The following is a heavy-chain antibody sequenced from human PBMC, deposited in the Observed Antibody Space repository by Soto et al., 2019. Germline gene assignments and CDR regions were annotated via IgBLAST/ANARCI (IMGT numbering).Heavy chain of an antibody. CDR3: AKDPSLPAAILPDVYFDY. D-gene: IGHD2-2*02. Sequence: EVQLLESGGCLVQPGGSLRLSCAASGFTFSSYAMSWVRQAPGKGLEWVSAISGSGGSTYYADSVKGRFTISRDNSKNTLYLQMNSLRAEDTAVYYCAKDPSLPAAILPDVYFDYWGQGTLVTVSS. CDR2: ISGSGGST. V-gene: IGHV3-23*01. CDR1: GFTFSSYA. J-gene: IGHJ4*02.